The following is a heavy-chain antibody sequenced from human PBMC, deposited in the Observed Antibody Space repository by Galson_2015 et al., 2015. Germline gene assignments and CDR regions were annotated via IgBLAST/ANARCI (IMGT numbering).Heavy chain of an antibody. CDR1: GFTFSSYT. J-gene: IGHJ3*01. D-gene: IGHD4-23*01. CDR2: IIGSGDST. Sequence: SLRLSCAASGFTFSSYTMTWVRQAPGKGLEWVSSIIGSGDSTDYAASVKGRFTISRDNSKNTLYLQMNSLRAEDTAVYYCAKPHTVVTPRDAFDGWGQGTMVTVSS. V-gene: IGHV3-23*01. CDR3: AKPHTVVTPRDAFDG.